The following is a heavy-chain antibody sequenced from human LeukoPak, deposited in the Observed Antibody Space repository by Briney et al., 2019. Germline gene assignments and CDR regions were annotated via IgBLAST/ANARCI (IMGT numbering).Heavy chain of an antibody. V-gene: IGHV3-23*01. CDR2: ISGSGITT. Sequence: PGGSLRLSCAASGFTFSSFAMTWVRLAPGKGLEWVSGISGSGITTYYADSVKGRFTISRDNSKNTLFLQMNSLRAEDTAVYYCAKNYYDSGGYYYGEDYWGQGTLVTVSS. CDR1: GFTFSSFA. CDR3: AKNYYDSGGYYYGEDY. J-gene: IGHJ4*02. D-gene: IGHD3-22*01.